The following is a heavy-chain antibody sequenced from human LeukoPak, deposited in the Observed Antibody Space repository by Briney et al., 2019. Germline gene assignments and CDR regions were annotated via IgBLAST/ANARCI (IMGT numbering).Heavy chain of an antibody. J-gene: IGHJ6*03. Sequence: GASVKVSCKASGYTFTGYYMHWVRQAPGQGLEWMGIINPSGGSTSYAQKFQGRVTMTRDMSTSTVYMELSSLRSEDTAVYYCARMYYYDSSGYYYAPGGYYYYYMDVWGKGTTVTVS. CDR2: INPSGGST. V-gene: IGHV1-46*01. CDR3: ARMYYYDSSGYYYAPGGYYYYYMDV. D-gene: IGHD3-22*01. CDR1: GYTFTGYY.